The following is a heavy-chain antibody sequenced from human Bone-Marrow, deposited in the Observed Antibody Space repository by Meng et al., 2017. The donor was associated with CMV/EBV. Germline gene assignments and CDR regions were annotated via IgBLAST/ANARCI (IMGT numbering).Heavy chain of an antibody. J-gene: IGHJ4*02. CDR1: GGSISSYY. Sequence: SETLSLTCTVSGGSISSYYWSWIRQPPGKGLEWIGYIYYSGSTNYNPSLKSRVTISVDTSKNQFSLKLSSVTAADTAVYYCARDRWWSGYSYGALDNYFDYWGQGTLVTVSS. CDR2: IYYSGST. D-gene: IGHD5-18*01. V-gene: IGHV4-59*01. CDR3: ARDRWWSGYSYGALDNYFDY.